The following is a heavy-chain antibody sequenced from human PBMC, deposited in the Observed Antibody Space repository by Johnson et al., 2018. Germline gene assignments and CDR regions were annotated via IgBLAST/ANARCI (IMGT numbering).Heavy chain of an antibody. CDR1: GFTFSSYG. D-gene: IGHD5-18*01. Sequence: QVQLQESGGGVVQPGRSLRLSCAASGFTFSSYGMHWVRQAPGKGLEWVAVISYDGSNKYYADSVKGRFTISRDNSKNTLYLQMNSLRAEDTAVDYCAKDSRRGYSYGPQPGDAFDIWGQGTMVTVSS. V-gene: IGHV3-30*18. CDR3: AKDSRRGYSYGPQPGDAFDI. CDR2: ISYDGSNK. J-gene: IGHJ3*02.